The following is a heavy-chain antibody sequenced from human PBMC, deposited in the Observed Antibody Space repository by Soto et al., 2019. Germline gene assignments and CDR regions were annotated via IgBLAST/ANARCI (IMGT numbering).Heavy chain of an antibody. CDR1: GGSISSGGYA. CDR3: ARHRACNTACDFDY. J-gene: IGHJ4*02. CDR2: IYQSGST. V-gene: IGHV4-30-2*01. D-gene: IGHD2-15*01. Sequence: SETLSLTCAVSGGSISSGGYAWAWIRQPPGKGLEWVGYIYQSGSTYYNPSLKSRVTIAADRSKNQFSLNLTSVTAADTAVYYCARHRACNTACDFDYWGQGTLVTVSS.